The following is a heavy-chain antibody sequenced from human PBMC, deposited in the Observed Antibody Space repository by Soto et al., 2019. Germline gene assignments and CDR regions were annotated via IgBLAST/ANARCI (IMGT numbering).Heavy chain of an antibody. CDR2: LSDSGISI. Sequence: GGSLILSCTAPGFTFSSHVMTWVLQAPGQGPEWVSGLSDSGISIYYADSVKDRLTISRDNSKNTLYLQIHTLRAEDTAVYYCAKVSSSWYAGFFDLWGQGTLVTVSS. V-gene: IGHV3-23*01. D-gene: IGHD6-13*01. CDR3: AKVSSSWYAGFFDL. J-gene: IGHJ4*02. CDR1: GFTFSSHV.